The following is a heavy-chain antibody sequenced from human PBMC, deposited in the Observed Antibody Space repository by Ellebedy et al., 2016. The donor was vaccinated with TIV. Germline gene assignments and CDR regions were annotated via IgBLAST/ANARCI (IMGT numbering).Heavy chain of an antibody. CDR2: IIGMFGTT. CDR3: ARAHTYYFYYMGV. J-gene: IGHJ6*03. CDR1: GGTFSSYA. V-gene: IGHV1-69*13. Sequence: ASVKVSXKTSGGTFSSYAVSWVRQAPGQGLEWIGGIIGMFGTTTYAQKFQGRITVSADESTSTAYMELTSLRSDDTAVYYCARAHTYYFYYMGVWGKGTTVTVSS.